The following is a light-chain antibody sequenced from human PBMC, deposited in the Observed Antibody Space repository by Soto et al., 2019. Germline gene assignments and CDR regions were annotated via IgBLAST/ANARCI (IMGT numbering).Light chain of an antibody. CDR1: QSISSNF. J-gene: IGKJ1*01. V-gene: IGKV3-20*01. Sequence: EIVLTQSPGTLSLSPGEGATLSCRASQSISSNFLAWYQQKRGQAPRLLIHGASNRATGIPDRFSGSGSGTDFTLTISRLEPEDVAVYYCQQYEAVVTFGQGTKVDIK. CDR2: GAS. CDR3: QQYEAVVT.